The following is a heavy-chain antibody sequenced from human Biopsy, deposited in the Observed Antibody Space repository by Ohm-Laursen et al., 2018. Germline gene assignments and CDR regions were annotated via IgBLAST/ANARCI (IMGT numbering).Heavy chain of an antibody. Sequence: SSVKVSCKSPGGTFSNYGVNWVRQAPGQGLEWLGGNIPILGTGNYAQKFQDRVTVAADTSTSTATMELRSLRSDDTAVYYCATKLTGYFHHWGQGTLVTVSS. CDR3: ATKLTGYFHH. V-gene: IGHV1-69*06. CDR2: NIPILGTG. D-gene: IGHD3-9*01. J-gene: IGHJ1*01. CDR1: GGTFSNYG.